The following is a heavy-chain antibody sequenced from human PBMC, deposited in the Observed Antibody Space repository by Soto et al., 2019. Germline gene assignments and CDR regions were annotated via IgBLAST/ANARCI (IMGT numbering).Heavy chain of an antibody. J-gene: IGHJ4*02. CDR2: IFYDGYT. Sequence: QVQLQESGPGLVMPSETLSLTCTVSGDSISGSPYFWGWIRQPPGKRLEWIGSIFYDGYTLYTPSLKSRVTISVDTSKNQFSAKLTSVAAADTAIYFCARLQAAVPHYWGQGILVTVSS. V-gene: IGHV4-39*01. D-gene: IGHD6-13*01. CDR1: GDSISGSPYF. CDR3: ARLQAAVPHY.